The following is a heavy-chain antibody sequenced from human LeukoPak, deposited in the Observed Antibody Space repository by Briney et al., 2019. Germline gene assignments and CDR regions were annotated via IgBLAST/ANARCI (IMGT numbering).Heavy chain of an antibody. CDR2: IIPIFGTA. D-gene: IGHD3-10*01. CDR3: ARVAAGRGSGSYFQFDY. V-gene: IGHV1-69*06. J-gene: IGHJ4*02. CDR1: GGTFSSYP. Sequence: ASVKVSCKASGGTFSSYPISWVRQAPGQGLEWMGGIIPIFGTANYAQKFQVRVTITADKSTSTAYMELSSLRSEETAVYYCARVAAGRGSGSYFQFDYWGQGTLVTVSS.